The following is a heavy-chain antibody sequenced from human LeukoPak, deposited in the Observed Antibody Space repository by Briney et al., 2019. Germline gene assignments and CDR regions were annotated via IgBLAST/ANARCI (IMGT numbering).Heavy chain of an antibody. D-gene: IGHD6-13*01. CDR1: GFTFSSYA. J-gene: IGHJ4*02. Sequence: GGSLRLSCAASGFTFSSYAMSWVRQAPGKGLEWVSAISGSGGSTYYADSVKGRLAISRDNSKNTLYLQMNSLRAEDTAVYYCAKGSGYSSSWYWGQGTLVTVSS. CDR2: ISGSGGST. V-gene: IGHV3-23*01. CDR3: AKGSGYSSSWY.